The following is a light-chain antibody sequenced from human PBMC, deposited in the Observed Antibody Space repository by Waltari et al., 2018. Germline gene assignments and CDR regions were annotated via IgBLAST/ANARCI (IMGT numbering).Light chain of an antibody. J-gene: IGLJ3*02. V-gene: IGLV2-8*01. CDR1: SSDVGAYNY. CDR3: SSYAGSNNFDVM. Sequence: QSALTQPPSASGSPGQSVTIACTGTSSDVGAYNYVSWYQQYPGKAPKLIIFEVNKRPSGVPVRFSGSKSANTASLTVSGLQAEDEADYFCSSYAGSNNFDVMFGGGTKLTVL. CDR2: EVN.